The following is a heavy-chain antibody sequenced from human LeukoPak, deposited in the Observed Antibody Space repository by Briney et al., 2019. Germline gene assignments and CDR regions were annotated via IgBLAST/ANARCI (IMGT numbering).Heavy chain of an antibody. J-gene: IGHJ4*02. Sequence: GGSLRLSCAASGFTFSSYAMHWVRQAPGKGLEWVAVISYDGSNKYYADSVKGRFTISRDNSKNTLYLQMNSLRAEDTAVYYCARGNDFWSGYLYYFDYWGQGTLVTVSS. CDR3: ARGNDFWSGYLYYFDY. CDR1: GFTFSSYA. D-gene: IGHD3-3*01. CDR2: ISYDGSNK. V-gene: IGHV3-30-3*01.